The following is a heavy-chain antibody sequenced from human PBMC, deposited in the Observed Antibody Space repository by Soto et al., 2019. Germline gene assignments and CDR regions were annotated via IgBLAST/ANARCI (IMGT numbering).Heavy chain of an antibody. D-gene: IGHD5-12*01. CDR3: ARNWFSVASRYHFDH. J-gene: IGHJ4*01. Sequence: QVQLQESGPGLVKPSETLSLTCTISGGSISTYFWSWIRQPPGKGLEWIGSISYSGSTDYSPSLNSRVTISLDTSKKQLSLKLNSVSAADTAIYYCARNWFSVASRYHFDHWGHGILVTVSS. V-gene: IGHV4-59*01. CDR1: GGSISTYF. CDR2: ISYSGST.